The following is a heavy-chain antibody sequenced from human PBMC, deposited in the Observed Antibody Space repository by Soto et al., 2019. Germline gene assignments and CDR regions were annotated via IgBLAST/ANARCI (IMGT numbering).Heavy chain of an antibody. Sequence: EVQLVESGGGLVKPGGSLRLSCAASGFTFSSYNMNWVRQAPGKGLECVSSISSSSSYIYYADSVKGRFTISRDNAKNSLYLHMNSLRAEDTAVSYCASTRRDGYNHYYDYYGMDVWGQGTTVTVSS. CDR3: ASTRRDGYNHYYDYYGMDV. CDR2: ISSSSSYI. CDR1: GFTFSSYN. V-gene: IGHV3-21*01. D-gene: IGHD5-12*01. J-gene: IGHJ6*02.